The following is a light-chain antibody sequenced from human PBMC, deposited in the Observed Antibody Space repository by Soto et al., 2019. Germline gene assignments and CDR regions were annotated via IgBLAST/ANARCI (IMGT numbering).Light chain of an antibody. V-gene: IGKV3-20*01. J-gene: IGKJ1*01. CDR3: QQYDSSWT. CDR1: QSVPSNF. Sequence: EIVLTQSPGTLSWSPGERATLSCRASQSVPSNFLAWYQQKPGQAPILLIYGVSRRATGIPDRFSGSGSGTDFTLTISRLEPEDFAVYYCQQYDSSWTFGQGTKVEIK. CDR2: GVS.